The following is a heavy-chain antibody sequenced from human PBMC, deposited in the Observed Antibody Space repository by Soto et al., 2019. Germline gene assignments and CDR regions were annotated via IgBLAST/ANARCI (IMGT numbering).Heavy chain of an antibody. CDR2: IIPIFGTA. CDR3: AGRCDGTNCLGHLDY. J-gene: IGHJ4*02. V-gene: IGHV1-69*06. CDR1: GGTFNNYV. Sequence: QVQLVQSGAEVKKPGSSVKVSCRASGGTFNNYVINWVRQAPGQGLEWMAGIIPIFGTANYAQKFQGRVTITADKSTSTAYMELNSLRSEDTDVYYCAGRCDGTNCLGHLDYCCQGTLVTVSS. D-gene: IGHD2-2*01.